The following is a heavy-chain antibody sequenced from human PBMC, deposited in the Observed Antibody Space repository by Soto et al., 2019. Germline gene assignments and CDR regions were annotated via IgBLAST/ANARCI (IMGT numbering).Heavy chain of an antibody. Sequence: PSETLSLTCPVSGGSISSGGYYWSWIRQHPGKGLEWIGYIYFSGSTYYNPSLKSRVTISVDTSKNQFSLKLSSVTAADTAVYYCARSPHIQLWSYPSDYWGQGTLVTVSS. CDR3: ARSPHIQLWSYPSDY. J-gene: IGHJ4*02. V-gene: IGHV4-31*03. D-gene: IGHD5-18*01. CDR1: GGSISSGGYY. CDR2: IYFSGST.